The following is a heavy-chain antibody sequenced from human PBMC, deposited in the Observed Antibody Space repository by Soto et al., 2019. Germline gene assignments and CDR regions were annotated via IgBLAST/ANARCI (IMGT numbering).Heavy chain of an antibody. Sequence: SGGSLRLSCAASGFTFSSYAMSWVRQAPGKGLEWVSAISGSGGSTYYADSVKGRFTISRDNSKNTLYLQMNSLSAEDTAVYYCAKDSTHRGNRPPGIAVAGIXXWGQGTLVTVSS. CDR3: AKDSTHRGNRPPGIAVAGIXX. CDR1: GFTFSSYA. J-gene: IGHJ4*02. CDR2: ISGSGGST. V-gene: IGHV3-23*01. D-gene: IGHD6-19*01.